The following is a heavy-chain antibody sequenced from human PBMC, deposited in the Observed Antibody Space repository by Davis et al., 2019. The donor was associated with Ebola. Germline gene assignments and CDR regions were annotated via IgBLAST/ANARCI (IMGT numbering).Heavy chain of an antibody. Sequence: AASVKVSCKTSGYTFTDYYMHWVRQAPGQGLEWMGRINPNSGGTYYAQKFHGRVTMTRDTSISTAYMELSRLRSDDTAVYFCARGGITMTVVPRDYYYGMDVWGQGTTVTVSS. CDR2: INPNSGGT. V-gene: IGHV1-2*06. CDR3: ARGGITMTVVPRDYYYGMDV. J-gene: IGHJ6*02. CDR1: GYTFTDYY. D-gene: IGHD3-22*01.